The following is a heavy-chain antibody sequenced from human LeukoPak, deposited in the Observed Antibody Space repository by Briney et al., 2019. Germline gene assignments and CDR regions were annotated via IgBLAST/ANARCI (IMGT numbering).Heavy chain of an antibody. J-gene: IGHJ4*02. CDR2: ISGSGGGT. CDR3: AKGFYVWGSYRYDSPFDY. CDR1: GFTFSIYP. Sequence: RPGGSLRLLCAASGFTFSIYPMSCAPQARGEGLEWVSAISGSGGGTYNQDSVKGRFTISRDNSKNPLYLQMNSLRAEDTAVYYCAKGFYVWGSYRYDSPFDYWGQGTLVTVSS. D-gene: IGHD3-16*02. V-gene: IGHV3-23*01.